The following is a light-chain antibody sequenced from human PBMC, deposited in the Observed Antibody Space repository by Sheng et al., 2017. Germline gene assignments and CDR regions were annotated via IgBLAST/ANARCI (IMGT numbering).Light chain of an antibody. CDR3: QAWDSSVGGV. V-gene: IGLV3-1*01. Sequence: YELTQPLSVSVSPGQTATITCSGDKLGDKYVSWYHQLPGQSPVVVIYQDKKRPSGIPDRVSGFNSENTATLTISGTQAVDEGDYYCQAWDSSVGGVFGGGTRLTVL. J-gene: IGLJ3*02. CDR1: KLGDKY. CDR2: QDK.